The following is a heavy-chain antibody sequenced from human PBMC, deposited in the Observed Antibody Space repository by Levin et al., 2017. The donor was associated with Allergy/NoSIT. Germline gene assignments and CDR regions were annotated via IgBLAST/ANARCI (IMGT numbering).Heavy chain of an antibody. CDR3: ARHVNHYYGSGSSRGGGWFDP. J-gene: IGHJ5*02. CDR1: GGSISSSSYY. CDR2: IYYSGST. Sequence: SQTLSLTCTVSGGSISSSSYYWGWIRQPPGKGLEWIGSIYYSGSTYYNPSLKSRVTISVDTSKNQFSLKLSSVTAADTAVYYCARHVNHYYGSGSSRGGGWFDPWGQGTLVTVSS. D-gene: IGHD3-10*01. V-gene: IGHV4-39*01.